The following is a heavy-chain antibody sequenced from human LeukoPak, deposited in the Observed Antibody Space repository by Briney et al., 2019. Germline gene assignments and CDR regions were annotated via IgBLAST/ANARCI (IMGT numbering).Heavy chain of an antibody. D-gene: IGHD2-15*01. CDR1: GYTFTSYA. CDR3: ARDVLGGDFDY. Sequence: ASVKVSCKASGYTFTSYAMNWVRQAPGQGLEWMGWINTNTGNPTYAQGLTGRFVFSLDTSVSTAYLQISSLKAEDTAVYYCARDVLGGDFDYWGQGTLVTVTS. J-gene: IGHJ4*02. V-gene: IGHV7-4-1*02. CDR2: INTNTGNP.